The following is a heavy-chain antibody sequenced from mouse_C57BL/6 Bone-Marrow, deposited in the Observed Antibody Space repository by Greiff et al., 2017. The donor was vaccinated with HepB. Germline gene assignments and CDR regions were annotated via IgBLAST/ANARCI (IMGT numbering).Heavy chain of an antibody. D-gene: IGHD2-1*01. CDR1: GFNIKDDY. J-gene: IGHJ4*01. V-gene: IGHV14-4*01. CDR3: TTGNFLYYYAMDY. CDR2: IDPENGDT. Sequence: EVQLQQSGAELVRPGAPVKLSCTASGFNIKDDYMHWVKQRPEQGLEWIGWIDPENGDTEYASKFQGKATITADTSSNTAYLQLSSLTSEDTAVYYCTTGNFLYYYAMDYWGQGTSVTVSS.